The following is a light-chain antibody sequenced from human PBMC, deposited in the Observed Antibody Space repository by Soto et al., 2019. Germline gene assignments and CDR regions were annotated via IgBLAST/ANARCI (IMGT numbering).Light chain of an antibody. CDR1: SSDVGAYNY. Sequence: QSALTQPASVSGSPGQSITISCTGTSSDVGAYNYVSWYQQHPGKAPKFMIYEVSNRPSGVSDRFSASKSGNTASLTISGLQAEDEADYYCSSYTKSTSYVFGSGTKLTVL. V-gene: IGLV2-14*01. J-gene: IGLJ1*01. CDR2: EVS. CDR3: SSYTKSTSYV.